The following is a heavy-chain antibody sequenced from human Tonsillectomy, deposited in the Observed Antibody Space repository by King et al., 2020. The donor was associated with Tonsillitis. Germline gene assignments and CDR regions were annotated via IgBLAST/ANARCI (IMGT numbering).Heavy chain of an antibody. Sequence: QLVQSGGGLIQPGGSLRLSCAASGFTVSSNYMSWVRQAPGKGLEWVSVIYSGGSTYYADSVKGRFTISRDNSKNTLYLHMNSLRAEDTAVYYCARAQLGYCSSTSCRTHVYYHGMDVWGQGTTVTVSS. CDR1: GFTVSSNY. CDR2: IYSGGST. J-gene: IGHJ6*02. D-gene: IGHD2-2*01. CDR3: ARAQLGYCSSTSCRTHVYYHGMDV. V-gene: IGHV3-53*01.